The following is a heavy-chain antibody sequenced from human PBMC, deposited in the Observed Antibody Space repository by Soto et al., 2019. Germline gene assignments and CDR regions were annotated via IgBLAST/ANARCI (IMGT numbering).Heavy chain of an antibody. CDR1: GFTFSSYA. V-gene: IGHV3-23*01. D-gene: IGHD3-3*01. CDR3: ASVPSSSLRFFGIPGYYYYMDV. Sequence: GGSLRLSCEASGFTFSSYAMSWVRQAPGKGLEWVSSISGSGRSTYYADSVKGRSTISRGNSKNTVYLQMNSLRVEDTAVYYCASVPSSSLRFFGIPGYYYYMDVWGKGTTVTVSS. CDR2: ISGSGRST. J-gene: IGHJ6*03.